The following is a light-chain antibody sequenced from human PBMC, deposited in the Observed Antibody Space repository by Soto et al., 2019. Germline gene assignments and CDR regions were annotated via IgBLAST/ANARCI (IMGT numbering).Light chain of an antibody. J-gene: IGLJ1*01. Sequence: QSVLTQPPSASGSPGQSVTISCTGASSDVGNYNFVSWYQQHPGKAPKLIIYDVTERPSGVPNPFSGSKSGNTASLTISGLQPEDEADYYCSSYTTSNTRQIVFGTGTKVTVL. CDR2: DVT. CDR3: SSYTTSNTRQIV. CDR1: SSDVGNYNF. V-gene: IGLV2-14*03.